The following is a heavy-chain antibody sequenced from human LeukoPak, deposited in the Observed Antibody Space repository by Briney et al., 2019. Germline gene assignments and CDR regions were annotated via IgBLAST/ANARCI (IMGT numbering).Heavy chain of an antibody. V-gene: IGHV4-4*02. D-gene: IGHD3-16*01. J-gene: IGHJ5*02. CDR1: GGXISSGNW. CDR3: ARLSSGGTPNWFDP. Sequence: SETLSLTCAVSGGXISSGNWWSWVRQPPEKGLEWIGEVYYGGGTNYNPSLKSRVTISVDTSKNQFSLRLSSVTAADTAVYYCARLSSGGTPNWFDPWGPGTLVTVSS. CDR2: VYYGGGT.